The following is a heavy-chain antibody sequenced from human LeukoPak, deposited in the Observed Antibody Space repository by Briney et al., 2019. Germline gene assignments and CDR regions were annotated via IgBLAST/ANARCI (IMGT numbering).Heavy chain of an antibody. CDR3: GRDSFYCSSTSCRGSDAFDI. V-gene: IGHV3-21*01. Sequence: GGSLRLSCAASGFTFSSYSMNWVRQAPGKGLEWVSSISSSSSYIYYADSVKGRFTISRDNAKNSLYMKMNSLRAEDTAVYYCGRDSFYCSSTSCRGSDAFDIWGQGTMVTVSS. CDR1: GFTFSSYS. J-gene: IGHJ3*02. CDR2: ISSSSSYI. D-gene: IGHD2-2*01.